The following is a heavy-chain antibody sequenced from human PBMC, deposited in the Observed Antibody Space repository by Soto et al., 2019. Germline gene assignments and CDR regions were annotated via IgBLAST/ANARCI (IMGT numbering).Heavy chain of an antibody. J-gene: IGHJ6*02. Sequence: GGSLRLSCAASGFTFSSYAMHWVRQAPGKGLEWVAVISYHGSNKYYADSVKGRFTISRDNSKSTLYLQMNSLRAEDTAVYYCARDRITYYDFWSGYRARDYYYYYGMDVWGQGTTVTVSS. CDR2: ISYHGSNK. CDR1: GFTFSSYA. V-gene: IGHV3-30-3*01. D-gene: IGHD3-3*01. CDR3: ARDRITYYDFWSGYRARDYYYYYGMDV.